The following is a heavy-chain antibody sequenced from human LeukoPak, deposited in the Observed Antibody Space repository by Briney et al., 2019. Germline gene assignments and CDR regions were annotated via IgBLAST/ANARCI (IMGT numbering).Heavy chain of an antibody. Sequence: REESLKISCQGSGYSFSKYWIGWVRQMPGKGLEWMGIIYPGDSDTRYSPSFQGQVTISADKSISTAYLQWSGLKAPDTAMYYCARHAGYSSGWYPLDYWGQGTLVTVSS. CDR1: GYSFSKYW. CDR2: IYPGDSDT. D-gene: IGHD6-19*01. V-gene: IGHV5-51*01. CDR3: ARHAGYSSGWYPLDY. J-gene: IGHJ4*02.